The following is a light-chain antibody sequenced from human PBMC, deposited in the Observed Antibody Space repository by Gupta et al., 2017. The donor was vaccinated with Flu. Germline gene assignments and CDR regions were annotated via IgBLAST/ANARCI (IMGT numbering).Light chain of an antibody. CDR3: QQRSFLFT. J-gene: IGKJ3*01. CDR1: QSVSNA. Sequence: EIVLTQSPAPLSLSPGERATLSCRASQSVSNALAWYQQKPGQAPRLLIYDASNRATGIPARFSGSGSGTDFTLTISSLEPEDFAVYYCQQRSFLFTFGPGTKVDIK. CDR2: DAS. V-gene: IGKV3-11*01.